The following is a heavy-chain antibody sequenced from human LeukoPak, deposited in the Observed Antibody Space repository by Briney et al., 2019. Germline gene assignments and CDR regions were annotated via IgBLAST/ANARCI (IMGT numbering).Heavy chain of an antibody. D-gene: IGHD3-22*01. Sequence: PSQTLSLTCTVSGGSINSASYYWSWIWQPAGKGLEWIGRIYTSGSTNYNPSLKSRVTISVDTSKNQFSLKLSSVTAADTAVYYCARQGPYYYDSSGYFDYWGQGTLVTVSS. CDR3: ARQGPYYYDSSGYFDY. CDR2: IYTSGST. CDR1: GGSINSASYY. V-gene: IGHV4-61*02. J-gene: IGHJ4*02.